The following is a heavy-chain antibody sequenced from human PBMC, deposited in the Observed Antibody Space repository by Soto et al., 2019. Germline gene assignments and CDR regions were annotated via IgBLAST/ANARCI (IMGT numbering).Heavy chain of an antibody. J-gene: IGHJ4*02. CDR3: ARGGDYMFYFDY. CDR1: GFTVSSNY. CDR2: IYSGGST. V-gene: IGHV3-53*01. Sequence: WGSLRLSCAASGFTVSSNYMSWVRQAPGKGLEWVSVIYSGGSTYYADSVKGRFTISRDNSKNTLYLQMNSLRAEDTAVYYCARGGDYMFYFDYWGQGTLVTVSS. D-gene: IGHD4-17*01.